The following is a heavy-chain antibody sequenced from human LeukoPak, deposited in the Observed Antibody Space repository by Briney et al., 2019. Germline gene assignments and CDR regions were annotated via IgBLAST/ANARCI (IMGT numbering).Heavy chain of an antibody. Sequence: PGGSLRLSCAASGFTFSSYAMNWVRQAPGKGLEWVSVISGSGAGTYYADSVKGRFTISRDNSKNTLYLQMNSLRAEDTAVYYCAKAMGSYYQNYYYYMDVWGRGTTVTISS. CDR1: GFTFSSYA. V-gene: IGHV3-23*01. CDR2: ISGSGAGT. CDR3: AKAMGSYYQNYYYYMDV. J-gene: IGHJ6*03. D-gene: IGHD3-10*01.